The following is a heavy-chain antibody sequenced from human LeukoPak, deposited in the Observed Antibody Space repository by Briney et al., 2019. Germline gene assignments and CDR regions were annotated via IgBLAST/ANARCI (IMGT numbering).Heavy chain of an antibody. CDR1: GFTFSSYG. V-gene: IGHV3-33*01. CDR3: TTDGYCSSTSCSDYYGSGSYNY. D-gene: IGHD2-2*03. J-gene: IGHJ4*02. CDR2: IWYDGSNK. Sequence: GGSLRLSCAASGFTFSSYGMHWVRQAPGKGLEWVAVIWYDGSNKYYADSVKGRFTISRDNSKNTLYLQMNSLKTEDTAVYYCTTDGYCSSTSCSDYYGSGSYNYWGQGTLVTVSS.